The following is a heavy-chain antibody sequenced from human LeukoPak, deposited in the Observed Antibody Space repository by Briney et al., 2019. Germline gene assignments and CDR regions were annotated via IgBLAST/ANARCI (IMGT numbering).Heavy chain of an antibody. CDR2: ISGSGDST. J-gene: IGHJ4*02. CDR1: GFTFSYYA. D-gene: IGHD3/OR15-3a*01. CDR3: VKGRAGLEEVDY. Sequence: GSLRLSCAASGFTFSYYAMTWVRQAPGKRLEWVSVISGSGDSTYYADSVKGRFTISRDNSKNTLYLQMNSLRADDTAVYYCVKGRAGLEEVDYWGQGTLVTVSS. V-gene: IGHV3-23*01.